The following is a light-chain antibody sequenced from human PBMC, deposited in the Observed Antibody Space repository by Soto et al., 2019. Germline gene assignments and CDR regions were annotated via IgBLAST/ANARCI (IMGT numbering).Light chain of an antibody. V-gene: IGKV3-11*01. CDR3: QQRNMWPIT. CDR1: QTFRSL. J-gene: IGKJ5*01. CDR2: DGY. Sequence: EIVLTQSPVTLSLSPGERATLSCRASQTFRSLLAWYQQKPGQPPRLLIYDGYYRATDTPPRFSGSGSVTDFTLTISSLEPEDSAIYYCQQRNMWPITFAQGTRLEIK.